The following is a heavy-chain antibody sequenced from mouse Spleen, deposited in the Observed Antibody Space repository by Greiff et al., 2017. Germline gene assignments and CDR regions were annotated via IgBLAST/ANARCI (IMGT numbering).Heavy chain of an antibody. CDR3: ARGYGNYYFDY. D-gene: IGHD2-1*01. CDR2: ISSGGGST. CDR1: GFTFSSYY. V-gene: IGHV5-9*01. Sequence: EVMLVESGGGLVKLGGSLKLSCAASGFTFSSYYMSWVRQTPEKRLEWVATISSGGGSTYYPDSVKGRFTISRDNAKNTLYLQMSSLNSEDTAVYYCARGYGNYYFDYWGQGTTLTVSS. J-gene: IGHJ2*01.